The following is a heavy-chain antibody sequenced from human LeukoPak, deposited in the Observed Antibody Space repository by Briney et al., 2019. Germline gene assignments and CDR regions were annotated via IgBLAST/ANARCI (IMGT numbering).Heavy chain of an antibody. CDR2: IYHSGST. CDR3: ARVRVVANWFDP. J-gene: IGHJ5*02. Sequence: PSETLSLTCTVSGGSISSGGYYWSWIRQPPGKGLEWIGYIYHSGSTYYNPSLKSRVTISVDRSKNQFSLKLSSVTAADTAVYYCARVRVVANWFDPWGQGTLVTVPS. D-gene: IGHD2-15*01. V-gene: IGHV4-30-2*01. CDR1: GGSISSGGYY.